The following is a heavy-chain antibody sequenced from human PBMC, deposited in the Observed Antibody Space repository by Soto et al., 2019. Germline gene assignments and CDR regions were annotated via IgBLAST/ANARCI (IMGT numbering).Heavy chain of an antibody. D-gene: IGHD4-17*01. CDR2: ISSSSSYT. Sequence: GGSLRLSCAASGFTFSDYYMSWIRQAPGKGLEWVSYISSSSSYTNYADSVKGRFTISRDNAKNSLYLQMNSLRAEDTAVYYCAREMTTVTYARYPFDYWGQGTLVTVSS. J-gene: IGHJ4*02. CDR3: AREMTTVTYARYPFDY. CDR1: GFTFSDYY. V-gene: IGHV3-11*06.